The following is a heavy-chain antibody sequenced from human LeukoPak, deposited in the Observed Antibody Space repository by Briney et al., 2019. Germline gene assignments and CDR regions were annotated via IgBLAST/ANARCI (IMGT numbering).Heavy chain of an antibody. CDR2: ISAYNGNT. CDR1: GYAFTSYG. J-gene: IGHJ6*02. CDR3: VRDGTIAVAGPTYYYYGMDV. V-gene: IGHV1-18*01. D-gene: IGHD6-19*01. Sequence: ASVKVSCKASGYAFTSYGISWVRQAPGQGLEWMGWISAYNGNTNYAQKLQGRVTMTTDTSTSTAYMELRSLRSDDTAVYYCVRDGTIAVAGPTYYYYGMDVWGQGTTVTVSS.